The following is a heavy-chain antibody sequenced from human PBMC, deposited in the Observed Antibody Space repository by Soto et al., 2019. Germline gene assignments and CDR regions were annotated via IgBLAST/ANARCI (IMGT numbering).Heavy chain of an antibody. Sequence: SETLSLTCAVYGGSFSGCYWSWIRQPPGKGLEWIGEINHSGSTNYNPSLKSRVTISVDTSKNQFSLKLSSVTAADTAVYYCARREFTMIVVVTGPWGQGTLVTVSS. D-gene: IGHD3-22*01. CDR3: ARREFTMIVVVTGP. V-gene: IGHV4-34*01. CDR1: GGSFSGCY. J-gene: IGHJ5*02. CDR2: INHSGST.